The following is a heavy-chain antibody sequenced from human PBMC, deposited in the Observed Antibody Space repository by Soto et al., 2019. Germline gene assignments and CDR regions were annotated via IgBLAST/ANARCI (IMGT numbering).Heavy chain of an antibody. CDR2: ISGYNGNT. V-gene: IGHV1-18*01. CDR3: ATDWGHMTGFYFDN. D-gene: IGHD3-9*01. CDR1: GYTFTHYG. J-gene: IGHJ4*02. Sequence: QVQLVQSGAEVKKPGASVKVSCKASGYTFTHYGVTWVRQAPGPGLEWMGWISGYNGNTNYAQKLQGRVTMTTDTSTSTGYMELRSLRDDDTAVYYCATDWGHMTGFYFDNWGQGTLVTVSS.